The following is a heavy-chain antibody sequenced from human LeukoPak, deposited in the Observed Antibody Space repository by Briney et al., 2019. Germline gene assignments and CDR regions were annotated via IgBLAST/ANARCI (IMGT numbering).Heavy chain of an antibody. CDR1: GGSFSGYY. V-gene: IGHV4-34*01. CDR3: ARASLLGLNWFDP. CDR2: INHSGST. Sequence: PSETLSLTCAVYGGSFSGYYWSWIRQPPGKGLEWIGEINHSGSTNYNPSLKSRITISVDTSKNQFSLKLSSVTAADTAVYYCARASLLGLNWFDPWGQGTLVTVSS. D-gene: IGHD3/OR15-3a*01. J-gene: IGHJ5*02.